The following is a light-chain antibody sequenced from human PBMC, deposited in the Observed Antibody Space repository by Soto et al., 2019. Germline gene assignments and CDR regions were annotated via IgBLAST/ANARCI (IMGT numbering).Light chain of an antibody. Sequence: QSVLSQPPSVSATPGQRVTISCSGSSSNIGRSTVSWYQHLPGAAPKLLIYTNHQRASGVPDRFFGSRSGTSASLDISGVQSEDEGDYYCATWDDSLYMVFGGGTQLTVL. CDR1: SSNIGRST. V-gene: IGLV1-44*01. CDR3: ATWDDSLYMV. CDR2: TNH. J-gene: IGLJ3*02.